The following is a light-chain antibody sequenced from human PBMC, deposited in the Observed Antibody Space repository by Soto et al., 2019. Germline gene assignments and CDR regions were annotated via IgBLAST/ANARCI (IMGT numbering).Light chain of an antibody. J-gene: IGKJ1*01. CDR1: QGIRND. Sequence: AVQMTQSPSSLSASVGDRVTITCRASQGIRNDLGWYQQKPGKAPKLLIYAASTLQSGVPSRFSGSGSGTDFTLTIDSLQPEDFATYYCLQDYHYPWTFGQGTKVEVK. CDR3: LQDYHYPWT. V-gene: IGKV1-6*01. CDR2: AAS.